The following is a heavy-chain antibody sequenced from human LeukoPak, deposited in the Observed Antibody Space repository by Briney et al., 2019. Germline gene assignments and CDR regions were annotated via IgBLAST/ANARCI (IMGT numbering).Heavy chain of an antibody. D-gene: IGHD3-22*01. V-gene: IGHV1-2*04. CDR2: IHPNSGGT. CDR3: ARADYYDSSGYYSPCWFDP. J-gene: IGHJ5*02. Sequence: ASVKVSCKASGYTFTDYYMHWVRQAPGQGLEWMGWIHPNSGGTNYAQKFQGWVTMTRDTSISTAYMELSRMRSDDTAVYYCARADYYDSSGYYSPCWFDPWGQGTLVTVSS. CDR1: GYTFTDYY.